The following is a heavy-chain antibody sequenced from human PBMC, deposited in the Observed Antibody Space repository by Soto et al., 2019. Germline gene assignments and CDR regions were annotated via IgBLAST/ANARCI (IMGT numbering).Heavy chain of an antibody. J-gene: IGHJ5*02. CDR2: IFSNDEK. Sequence: QVTLKESGPVLVRPTETLTLTCTVSGFSLSNAKMGVSWIRQPPGKALEWLAHIFSNDEKSYNTSLQNRLTISEDTSKSQVVLTLTNTDPADTATYYCARRRSGWFPVDAWGQGALVTVSS. V-gene: IGHV2-26*01. CDR3: ARRRSGWFPVDA. CDR1: GFSLSNAKMG. D-gene: IGHD6-19*01.